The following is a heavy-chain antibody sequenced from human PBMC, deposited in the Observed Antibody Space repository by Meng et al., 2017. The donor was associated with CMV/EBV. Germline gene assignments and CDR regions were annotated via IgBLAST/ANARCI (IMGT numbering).Heavy chain of an antibody. CDR3: AKDPHRGVGAFMRMSMRNAFDI. V-gene: IGHV3-33*06. CDR2: IWYDGSNK. Sequence: GESLKISCAASGFTFSSYGMHWVRQAPGKGLEWVAVIWYDGSNKYYADSVKGRFTISRDNSKNTLYLQMNSLRAEDTAVYYCAKDPHRGVGAFMRMSMRNAFDIWGQGTMVTVSS. D-gene: IGHD1-26*01. J-gene: IGHJ3*02. CDR1: GFTFSSYG.